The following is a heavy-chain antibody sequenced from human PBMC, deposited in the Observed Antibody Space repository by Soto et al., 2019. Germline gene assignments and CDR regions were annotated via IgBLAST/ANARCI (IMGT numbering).Heavy chain of an antibody. Sequence: QVQLQESGPGLVKPSETLSLTCTVSGGSVSSGSYYWSWIRQPPGKGLEWIGYIYYSGSTNYNPSLRSRVTISVDTSKNQFSLKLSSVTAADTAVYYCARSMGYSSSWFNPPPYFDYWGQGTLVTVSS. CDR2: IYYSGST. J-gene: IGHJ4*02. CDR1: GGSVSSGSYY. D-gene: IGHD6-13*01. CDR3: ARSMGYSSSWFNPPPYFDY. V-gene: IGHV4-61*01.